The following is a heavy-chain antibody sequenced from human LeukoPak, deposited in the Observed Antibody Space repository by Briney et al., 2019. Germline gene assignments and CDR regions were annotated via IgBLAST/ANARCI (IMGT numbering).Heavy chain of an antibody. V-gene: IGHV1-18*01. D-gene: IGHD5-18*01. CDR2: ISGYSDSS. Sequence: ASVKVSCKASGYTFVNHGISWVRQAPGQGLEWLGWISGYSDSSHYGQSVQGRVTMITDAATSTAYLELRSLRSDDTAVYYCARASSTQIQLWYFDFWGQGTLVTVSS. CDR3: ARASSTQIQLWYFDF. CDR1: GYTFVNHG. J-gene: IGHJ4*02.